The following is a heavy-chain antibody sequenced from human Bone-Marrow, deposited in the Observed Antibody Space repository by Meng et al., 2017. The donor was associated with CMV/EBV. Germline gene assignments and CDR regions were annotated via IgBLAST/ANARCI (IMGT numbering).Heavy chain of an antibody. CDR2: IYSGGST. CDR3: ARDEYSSGLGAFDI. D-gene: IGHD6-19*01. V-gene: IGHV3-53*01. J-gene: IGHJ3*02. Sequence: GESLKISCAASGFTVSSNYMSWVRQAPGKGLEWVSVIYSGGSTYYADSVKGRFTISRDNAKNSLYLQMNSLRAEDTAVYYCARDEYSSGLGAFDIWGQGTMVTVSS. CDR1: GFTVSSNY.